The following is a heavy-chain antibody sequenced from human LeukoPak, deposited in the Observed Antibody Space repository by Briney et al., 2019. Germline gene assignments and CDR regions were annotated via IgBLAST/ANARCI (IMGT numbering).Heavy chain of an antibody. CDR3: ARDRLHYDSLTGYPAD. V-gene: IGHV3-66*01. J-gene: IGHJ4*02. CDR2: IYSGGST. Sequence: GGSLRLSCADSGFTVSSNYMRWVRQAPGKGLEWVSGIYSGGSTHYADSVKGRSTISRDNSKNTLYLQMNSLRAEDTAVYYCARDRLHYDSLTGYPADWGQGTLVTVSS. D-gene: IGHD3-9*01. CDR1: GFTVSSNY.